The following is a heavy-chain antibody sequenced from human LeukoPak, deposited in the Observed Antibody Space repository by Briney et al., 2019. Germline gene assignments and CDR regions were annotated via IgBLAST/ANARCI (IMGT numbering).Heavy chain of an antibody. CDR2: IYYSGST. Sequence: PSETLSLTCTVSGGSISSSSYYWGWIRQPPGKGLEWIGRIYYSGSTYYNPSLKSRVTISVDTSKNQFSLKLSSVTAADTAVYYCASGGRYCSSTSCYYFDYWGQGTLVTVSS. CDR3: ASGGRYCSSTSCYYFDY. V-gene: IGHV4-39*01. CDR1: GGSISSSSYY. J-gene: IGHJ4*02. D-gene: IGHD2-2*01.